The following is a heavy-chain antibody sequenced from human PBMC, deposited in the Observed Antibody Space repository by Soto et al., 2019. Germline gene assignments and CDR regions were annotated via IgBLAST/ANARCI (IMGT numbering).Heavy chain of an antibody. CDR2: ISGSADST. CDR1: GFSFSSFA. V-gene: IGHV3-23*01. J-gene: IGHJ6*02. CDR3: AKTRGAMIYAISVYGMDV. D-gene: IGHD2-8*01. Sequence: EVQLLESGGGFIHPGGSLRLSCAASGFSFSSFAMNWVRQAPGKGLEWVSIISGSADSTFYADSVKGRSTISRDNSKSTLYLQINILRAEDTAVYYCAKTRGAMIYAISVYGMDVWGQGTTVTVSS.